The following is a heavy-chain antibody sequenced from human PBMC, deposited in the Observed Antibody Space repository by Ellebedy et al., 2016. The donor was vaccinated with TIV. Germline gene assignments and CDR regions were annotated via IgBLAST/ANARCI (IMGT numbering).Heavy chain of an antibody. V-gene: IGHV4-4*03. Sequence: PETLSLTCAVTGDSIRNSDWWTWVRQAPGKGLEWIGEIHHTGRTNYNASLNSRVTITVDKSKNQFSLKLNSVTAADTAVYYCATKLRTSAPVWGQGTLVTVSS. J-gene: IGHJ4*02. CDR3: ATKLRTSAPV. CDR2: IHHTGRT. D-gene: IGHD2-2*01. CDR1: GDSIRNSDW.